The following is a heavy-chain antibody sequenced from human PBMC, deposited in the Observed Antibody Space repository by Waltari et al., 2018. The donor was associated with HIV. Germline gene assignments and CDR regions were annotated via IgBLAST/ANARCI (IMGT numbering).Heavy chain of an antibody. CDR2: IYYSGST. V-gene: IGHV4-59*01. J-gene: IGHJ2*01. Sequence: QVQLQESGPGLVKPSETLSLTCTVSGGSISSYYWRWIRQPPGKGLEWNGYIYYSGSTNYNPSLKSRVTISVDTSKNQFSLKLSSVTAADTAVYYCARLYCSSTSCYPYWYFDLWGRGTLVTVSS. CDR1: GGSISSYY. D-gene: IGHD2-2*01. CDR3: ARLYCSSTSCYPYWYFDL.